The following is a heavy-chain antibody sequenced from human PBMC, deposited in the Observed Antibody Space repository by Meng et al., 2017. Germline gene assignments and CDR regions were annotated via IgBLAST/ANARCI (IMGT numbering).Heavy chain of an antibody. D-gene: IGHD1-26*01. V-gene: IGHV1-69*13. CDR2: IIPIFGTA. J-gene: IGHJ4*02. CDR3: ARDTTPRYSGSYYFDY. Sequence: SVKVPCKASGGTFSSYAISWVRQAPGQGLEWMGGIIPIFGTANYAQKFQGRVTTTADESTSTAYMELSSLRSEDTAVYYCARDTTPRYSGSYYFDYWGQGTLVTVSS. CDR1: GGTFSSYA.